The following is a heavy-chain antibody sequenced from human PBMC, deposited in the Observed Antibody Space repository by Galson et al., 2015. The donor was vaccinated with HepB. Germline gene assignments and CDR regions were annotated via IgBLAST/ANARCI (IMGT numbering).Heavy chain of an antibody. CDR3: ASSAYCGGDCYFSHFVPFDI. J-gene: IGHJ3*02. CDR2: IIPIFGTA. CDR1: GGTFSSYA. D-gene: IGHD2-21*01. Sequence: SVKVSCKASGGTFSSYAISWVRQAPGQGLEWMGGIIPIFGTANYAQKFQGRVTITADESTSTAYMELSSLRSEDTAVYYCASSAYCGGDCYFSHFVPFDIWGQGTMVTVSS. V-gene: IGHV1-69*13.